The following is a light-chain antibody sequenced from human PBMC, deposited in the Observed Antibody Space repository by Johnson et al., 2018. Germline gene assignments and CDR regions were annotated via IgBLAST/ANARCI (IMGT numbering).Light chain of an antibody. Sequence: QSVLTQPPSVSAAPGQKVTISCSGSSSNIGNNYVSWYQQLPGTAPKLLIYESNKRPSGIPDRFSGSKSGTSATLGITALQTGDEAVYYCGAWDSSLRAGKVFGTGTKVTVL. CDR2: ESN. V-gene: IGLV1-51*02. CDR1: SSNIGNNY. CDR3: GAWDSSLRAGKV. J-gene: IGLJ1*01.